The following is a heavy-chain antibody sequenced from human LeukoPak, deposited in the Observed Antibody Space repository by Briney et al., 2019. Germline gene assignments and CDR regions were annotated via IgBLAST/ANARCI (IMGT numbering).Heavy chain of an antibody. V-gene: IGHV3-21*01. D-gene: IGHD3-3*01. J-gene: IGHJ3*02. CDR3: AGVDFWSGYPYDAFDI. CDR1: GFTFTSYS. Sequence: GGSLRLSCAASGFTFTSYSMNWLRQAPGKGLKSVSSITSSSSYIYYPDSVKGRFTISRDNATNSLYLQMHSLRAEDTAVYYCAGVDFWSGYPYDAFDIWGQGTMVTVSS. CDR2: ITSSSSYI.